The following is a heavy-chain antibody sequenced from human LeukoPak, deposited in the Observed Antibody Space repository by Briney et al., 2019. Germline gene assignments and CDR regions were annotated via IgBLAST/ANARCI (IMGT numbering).Heavy chain of an antibody. CDR3: ARSYSSSWSPIDY. CDR1: GGSISSYY. Sequence: PSETLSLTCTVSGGSISSYYWSWIRQPPGKGLEWIGYIYYSGSTNYSPSLKSRVTISVDTSKNQFSLKLSSVTAADTAVYYCARSYSSSWSPIDYWGQGTLVTVSS. V-gene: IGHV4-59*01. J-gene: IGHJ4*02. CDR2: IYYSGST. D-gene: IGHD6-13*01.